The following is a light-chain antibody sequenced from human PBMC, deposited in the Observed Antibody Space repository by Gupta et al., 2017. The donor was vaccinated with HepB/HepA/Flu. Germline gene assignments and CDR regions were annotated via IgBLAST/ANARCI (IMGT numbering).Light chain of an antibody. V-gene: IGLV6-57*03. CDR2: EDN. J-gene: IGLJ3*02. CDR1: SGSIASNY. CDR3: QSYDSSNQV. Sequence: KFMLTQPHSVSESPGKTVTISCTRSSGSIASNYVQWYQQRPGSVPTTVIYEDNQRPSGVPDRFSGSIDSSSNSASLTISGLKTEDEADYYCQSYDSSNQVFGGGTKLTVL.